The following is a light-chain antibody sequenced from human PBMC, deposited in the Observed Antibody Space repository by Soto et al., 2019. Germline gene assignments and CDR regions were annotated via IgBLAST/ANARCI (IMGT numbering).Light chain of an antibody. J-gene: IGLJ2*01. CDR1: SSDVGGYNY. CDR3: SSYTSSNTVA. CDR2: EVS. V-gene: IGLV2-14*01. Sequence: QSALTQPASVSGSPGQSITISCTGTSSDVGGYNYVSWYQQHPGKAPKVMIFEVSSRPSWVSNRFSGSKSGNTASLTISGLQAEDEADYYCSSYTSSNTVAFGGGTSSPS.